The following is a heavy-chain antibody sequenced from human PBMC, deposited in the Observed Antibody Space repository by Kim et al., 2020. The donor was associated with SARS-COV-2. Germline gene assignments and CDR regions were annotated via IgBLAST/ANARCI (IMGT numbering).Heavy chain of an antibody. V-gene: IGHV3-48*02. CDR2: ISSSSSTI. CDR1: GFTFSSYS. J-gene: IGHJ6*02. D-gene: IGHD3-10*01. Sequence: GGSLRLSCAASGFTFSSYSMNWVRQAPGKGLEWVSYISSSSSTIYYADSVKGRFTISRDNAKNSLYLQMNSLRDEDTAVYYCAREPNEYYYGSGSYRYQRPYYYYGMDVWGQGTTVTVSS. CDR3: AREPNEYYYGSGSYRYQRPYYYYGMDV.